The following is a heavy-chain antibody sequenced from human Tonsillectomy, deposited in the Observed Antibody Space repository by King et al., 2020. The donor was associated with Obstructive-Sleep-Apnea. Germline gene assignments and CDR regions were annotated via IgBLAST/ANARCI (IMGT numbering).Heavy chain of an antibody. CDR2: IYPGDSDT. D-gene: IGHD3-10*01. CDR3: ARRYYYGSGSYYNRLFDY. V-gene: IGHV5-51*01. CDR1: GYSFTSYW. J-gene: IGHJ4*02. Sequence: QLVQSGAEVKKPGESLKISCKGSGYSFTSYWIGWVRQMPGKGLEWMGIIYPGDSDTRYSPSFQGQVTISADKSISTAYLQWSRLKASDTAMYYCARRYYYGSGSYYNRLFDYWGQGTLVTVSS.